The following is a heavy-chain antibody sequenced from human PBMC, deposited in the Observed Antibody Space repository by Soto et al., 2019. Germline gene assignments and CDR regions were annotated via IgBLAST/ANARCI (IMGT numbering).Heavy chain of an antibody. Sequence: GGSLRLSCAASGFTFSSYSMNWVRQAPGKGLEWVSSISSSSSYIYYADSVKGRFTISRENAKNSLYLQMNSLRAGDTAVYYCASAAVARPPWEGGFDAFDIWGQGTMVTVSS. CDR3: ASAAVARPPWEGGFDAFDI. CDR2: ISSSSSYI. J-gene: IGHJ3*02. D-gene: IGHD5-12*01. V-gene: IGHV3-21*01. CDR1: GFTFSSYS.